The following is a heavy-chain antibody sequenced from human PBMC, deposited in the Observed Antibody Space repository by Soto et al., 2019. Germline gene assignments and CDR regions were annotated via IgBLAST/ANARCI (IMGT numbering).Heavy chain of an antibody. CDR1: GYSFTSYW. V-gene: IGHV5-51*01. CDR2: IYPGDSDT. J-gene: IGHJ6*02. CDR3: ARSRRGAYSSGWYSPSGYYNYGIDV. D-gene: IGHD6-19*01. Sequence: PGESLKISCKGSGYSFTSYWIGWVRQMPGKGLEWMGIIYPGDSDTRYSPYFQGQVTISADKSISTAYLQWSRLKASDTAMYYCARSRRGAYSSGWYSPSGYYNYGIDVWGQGTKVTVSS.